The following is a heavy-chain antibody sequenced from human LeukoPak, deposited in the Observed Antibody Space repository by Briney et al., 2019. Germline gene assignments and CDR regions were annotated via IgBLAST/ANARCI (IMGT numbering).Heavy chain of an antibody. Sequence: GGSLRLSCAASGFTFSSQALSWVRQAPGKGLEWVSAISGSGGSTYYADSVKGRFTISRDNSKNTLYLQMNSLRAEDTAVYYCAKDAEKIVLMVYAIDYWGQGTLVTVSS. V-gene: IGHV3-23*01. CDR1: GFTFSSQA. D-gene: IGHD2-8*01. CDR3: AKDAEKIVLMVYAIDY. J-gene: IGHJ4*02. CDR2: ISGSGGST.